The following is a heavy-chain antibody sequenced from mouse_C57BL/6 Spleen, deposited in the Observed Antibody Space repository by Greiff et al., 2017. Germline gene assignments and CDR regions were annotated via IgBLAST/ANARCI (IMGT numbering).Heavy chain of an antibody. V-gene: IGHV14-3*01. D-gene: IGHD2-2*01. J-gene: IGHJ2*01. CDR1: GFNIKNTY. CDR3: ASLYGYDEGVYYFDY. Sequence: EVKLQQSVAELVRPGASVKLSCTASGFNIKNTYMHWVKQRPEQGLEWIGRIDPANGNTKYAPKFQGKATITADTSSNTAYLQLSSLTSEDTAIYYCASLYGYDEGVYYFDYWGQGTTLTVSS. CDR2: IDPANGNT.